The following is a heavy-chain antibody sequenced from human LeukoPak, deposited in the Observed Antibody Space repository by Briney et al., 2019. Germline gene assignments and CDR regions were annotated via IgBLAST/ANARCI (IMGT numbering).Heavy chain of an antibody. V-gene: IGHV4-61*01. Sequence: MSSETLSLTCTVSGGSISSSSYYWGWIRQPPGKGLEWIGYVYYSGNTNYNPSLRSRVTISIDTSKNQFSLNLKSVTAADTAIYYCAREGLAARRGAFDIWGQGTVVSVSS. CDR2: VYYSGNT. J-gene: IGHJ3*02. D-gene: IGHD6-6*01. CDR3: AREGLAARRGAFDI. CDR1: GGSISSSSYY.